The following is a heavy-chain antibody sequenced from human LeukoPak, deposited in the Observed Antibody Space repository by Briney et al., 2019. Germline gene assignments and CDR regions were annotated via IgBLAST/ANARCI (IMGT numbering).Heavy chain of an antibody. D-gene: IGHD5-12*01. V-gene: IGHV1-69*06. Sequence: ASVTVSFKASGGTFIIYAISWVRQAPGQGLEWMGGIIPIFGTANYAQKFQGRVTITADKSTSTAYMELSSLRSEDTAVYYCARLPPTHGYSGYGGIDYWGQGTLVTVSS. CDR1: GGTFIIYA. CDR2: IIPIFGTA. J-gene: IGHJ4*02. CDR3: ARLPPTHGYSGYGGIDY.